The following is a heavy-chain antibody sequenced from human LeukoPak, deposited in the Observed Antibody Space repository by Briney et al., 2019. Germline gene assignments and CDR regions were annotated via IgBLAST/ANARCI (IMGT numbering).Heavy chain of an antibody. J-gene: IGHJ4*02. Sequence: ASVKVSCKASGYTFTIYYMHWVRQAPGQGLERMGIINPSGGSTSYAQKFQGRVTMTRDTSTSTVYMELSSLRSEDTAVYYCARESSSWYGDYWGQGTLVTVSP. CDR2: INPSGGST. CDR1: GYTFTIYY. V-gene: IGHV1-46*01. CDR3: ARESSSWYGDY. D-gene: IGHD6-13*01.